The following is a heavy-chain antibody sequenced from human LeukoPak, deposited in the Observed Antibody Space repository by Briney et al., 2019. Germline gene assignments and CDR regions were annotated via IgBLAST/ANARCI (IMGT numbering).Heavy chain of an antibody. D-gene: IGHD3-3*01. CDR3: ARDRGRSARGLWFDP. CDR1: GGSISSYY. J-gene: IGHJ5*02. CDR2: IYYSGST. Sequence: SETLSLTCTVSGGSISSYYWSWIRQPPGKGLEWIGYIYYSGSTNYNPSLKSRVTISVDTSKNQFSLKLSSVTAADTAVYYCARDRGRSARGLWFDPWGQGTLVTVSS. V-gene: IGHV4-59*01.